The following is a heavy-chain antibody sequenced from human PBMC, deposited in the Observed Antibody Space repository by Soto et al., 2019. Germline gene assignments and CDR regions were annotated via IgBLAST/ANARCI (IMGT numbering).Heavy chain of an antibody. CDR2: ISWNSGSI. D-gene: IGHD2-15*01. J-gene: IGHJ2*01. Sequence: GGSLRLSCAASGFTFDDYAMHWVRQAPGKGLEWVSGISWNSGSIGYADSVKGRFTISRDNAKNSLYLQMNSLRAEDTALYYCAKDQAYRRYCSGGSCYSFWYFDLWGRGTLVTVSS. CDR3: AKDQAYRRYCSGGSCYSFWYFDL. CDR1: GFTFDDYA. V-gene: IGHV3-9*01.